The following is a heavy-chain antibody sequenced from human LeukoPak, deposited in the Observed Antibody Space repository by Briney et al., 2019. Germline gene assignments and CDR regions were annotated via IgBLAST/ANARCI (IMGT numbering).Heavy chain of an antibody. CDR2: ISVSGDST. CDR1: GFTFSTYA. V-gene: IGHV3-23*01. D-gene: IGHD1-26*01. CDR3: VKLSGTYAYDVFDI. Sequence: GGSLRLSCAASGFTFSTYAMTWVRQTPGKGLEWVSGISVSGDSTYYADSVRGRFTISRDNSMNTLYLQMNSLRAEDMAVYYCVKLSGTYAYDVFDIWGQGTMVTVSS. J-gene: IGHJ3*02.